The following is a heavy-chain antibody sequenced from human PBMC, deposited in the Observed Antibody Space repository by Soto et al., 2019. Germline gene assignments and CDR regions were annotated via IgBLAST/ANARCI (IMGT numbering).Heavy chain of an antibody. V-gene: IGHV2-5*02. J-gene: IGHJ4*02. Sequence: QITLKESGPTRVKPTQTLALTCTFSGFLLTTSGVGVAWIRKSPGKALEWLAVVYWDDDKRYSPSLKSRLTITKDTSKNQVVLTMAHMDPVDTATYFCAHRGYMYGNWDQGYFDYWGQGTLVTVSS. CDR1: GFLLTTSGVG. D-gene: IGHD5-18*01. CDR3: AHRGYMYGNWDQGYFDY. CDR2: VYWDDDK.